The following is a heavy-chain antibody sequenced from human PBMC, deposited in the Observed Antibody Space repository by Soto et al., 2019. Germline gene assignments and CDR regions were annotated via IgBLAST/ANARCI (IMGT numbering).Heavy chain of an antibody. CDR1: GYTFTSYG. CDR3: ARDQWIMGSTSCYSRPWFDP. D-gene: IGHD2-2*01. J-gene: IGHJ5*02. V-gene: IGHV1-18*01. Sequence: GASVKVSCKASGYTFTSYGISWVRQAPGQGLEWMGWISAYNGNTNYAQKLQGRVTMTTDTSTSTAYMELRSLRSDDTAVYYCARDQWIMGSTSCYSRPWFDPWGQGTLVTVAS. CDR2: ISAYNGNT.